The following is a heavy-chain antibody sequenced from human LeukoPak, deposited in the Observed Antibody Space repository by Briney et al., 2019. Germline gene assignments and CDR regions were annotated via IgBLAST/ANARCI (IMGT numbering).Heavy chain of an antibody. D-gene: IGHD7-27*01. Sequence: PSETLSLTCAVLGGPFSVYYWSWIRQSPGKGLEWIGEINHSGSTNYKPSLKSRVAISVDTSKSQFSLKLSSVTAADTAVYYWARPAGALTGSFDYGGRGSWSPSPQ. CDR2: INHSGST. V-gene: IGHV4-34*01. J-gene: IGHJ4*02. CDR1: GGPFSVYY. CDR3: ARPAGALTGSFDY.